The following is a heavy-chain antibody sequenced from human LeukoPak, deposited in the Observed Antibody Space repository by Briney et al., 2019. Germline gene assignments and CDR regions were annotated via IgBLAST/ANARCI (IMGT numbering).Heavy chain of an antibody. CDR2: INTDGTST. V-gene: IGHV3-74*01. D-gene: IGHD5-18*01. Sequence: PGGSLRLSCAAFGFTFSDYWMHWVRQAPGKGLVWVSRINTDGTSTKYADSVKGRFAISRDNARNTVYLQMNSLRAEDTAVYYCARARYSYTGIIDYWGQGTLVTVSS. CDR1: GFTFSDYW. CDR3: ARARYSYTGIIDY. J-gene: IGHJ4*02.